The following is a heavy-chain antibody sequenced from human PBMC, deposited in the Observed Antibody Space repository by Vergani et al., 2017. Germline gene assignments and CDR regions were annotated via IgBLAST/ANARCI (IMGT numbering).Heavy chain of an antibody. V-gene: IGHV4-39*01. CDR1: GGSISSSSYY. J-gene: IGHJ6*02. CDR3: AASGPYYYYGMDV. Sequence: QLQLQESGPGLVKPSETLSLTCTVSGGSISSSSYYWGWIRQPPGKGLEWIGSIYYSGSTYYNPSLKSRVTISVDTSKNQFSLKLSSVTAADTAVYYCAASGPYYYYGMDVWGQGTTVTVSS. CDR2: IYYSGST. D-gene: IGHD2-15*01.